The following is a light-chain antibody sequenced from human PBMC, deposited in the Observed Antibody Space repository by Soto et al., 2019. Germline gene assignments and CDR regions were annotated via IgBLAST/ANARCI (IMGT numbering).Light chain of an antibody. V-gene: IGLV2-14*01. CDR3: ISYTSSSTYVV. Sequence: QSALTQPASVSGSPGQSITISCTGTSGDIGSYNRVSWYQQHPGKAPKLIIYEVTDRPSGVSNRFSGSKSGNTASLTISGLQAEDEADYYCISYTSSSTYVVFGGGTKLTVL. J-gene: IGLJ2*01. CDR1: SGDIGSYNR. CDR2: EVT.